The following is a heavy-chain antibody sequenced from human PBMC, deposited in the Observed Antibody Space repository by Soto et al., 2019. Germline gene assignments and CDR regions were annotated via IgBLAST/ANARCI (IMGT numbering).Heavy chain of an antibody. D-gene: IGHD5-12*01. J-gene: IGHJ4*02. Sequence: ASVKVSCKASGYTFSSYHISWVRQASGQGLEWMGWVNPNSNETDYAQKFQGRVTMTGNTSIRTAYMELSSLRSDDTAVYYCVRSGRRSGIDYWGQGTLVTVS. CDR2: VNPNSNET. CDR1: GYTFSSYH. V-gene: IGHV1-8*01. CDR3: VRSGRRSGIDY.